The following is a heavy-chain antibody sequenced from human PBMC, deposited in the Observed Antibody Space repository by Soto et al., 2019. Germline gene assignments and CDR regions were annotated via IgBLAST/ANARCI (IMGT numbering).Heavy chain of an antibody. CDR3: AHSVVAGLGYYFDY. V-gene: IGHV2-5*02. Sequence: QITLKESGPPLVKPTPTLTLPCTFSGFSLSSTRVAVGWIRQPPGKALEWLALIYWDDDKRYSPFLKSRLTITKDTSKNQVVLTMTNMDPVDTATYYCAHSVVAGLGYYFDYWGQGTLVTVAS. D-gene: IGHD6-19*01. J-gene: IGHJ4*02. CDR2: IYWDDDK. CDR1: GFSLSSTRVA.